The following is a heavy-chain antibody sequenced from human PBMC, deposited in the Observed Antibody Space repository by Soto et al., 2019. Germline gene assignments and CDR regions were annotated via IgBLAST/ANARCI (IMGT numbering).Heavy chain of an antibody. J-gene: IGHJ4*02. Sequence: GGSLRLSCAASGFSFSSYDMHWVRQGTGKGLEWVSGIGTAGDTYYPGSVKGRFTISRENAQNSLYLQMNSLRAEDTAVYYCAVAVAGPTAIGYWGQGTLVTVSS. D-gene: IGHD6-19*01. CDR1: GFSFSSYD. CDR2: IGTAGDT. CDR3: AVAVAGPTAIGY. V-gene: IGHV3-13*04.